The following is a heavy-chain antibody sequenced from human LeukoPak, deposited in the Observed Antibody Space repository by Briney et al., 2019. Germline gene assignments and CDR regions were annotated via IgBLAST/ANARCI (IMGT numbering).Heavy chain of an antibody. Sequence: GGSLRLSCAASAFIFRDYSMHWVRQAPGKGLGYVSAISSNGGNTYHANSVKGRFTISRDNSKNTLYLQMGRLRTEDTAVYYCARVGEATAFDYWGQGTLVTVSS. CDR3: ARVGEATAFDY. D-gene: IGHD5-12*01. J-gene: IGHJ4*02. V-gene: IGHV3-64*01. CDR1: AFIFRDYS. CDR2: ISSNGGNT.